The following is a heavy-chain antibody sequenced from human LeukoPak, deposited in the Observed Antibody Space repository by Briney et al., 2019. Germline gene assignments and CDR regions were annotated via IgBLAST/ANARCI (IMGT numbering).Heavy chain of an antibody. CDR3: ATPIKAHYYDSSGYHYYGMDV. D-gene: IGHD3-22*01. CDR1: GYTFTGYY. Sequence: ASVKVSCKASGYTFTGYYMHWVRQAPGQGLEWMGWINPNSGGTNYAQKFQGWVTMTRDTSISTAYMELSRLRSDDTAVYYCATPIKAHYYDSSGYHYYGMDVWGQGTTVTVSS. J-gene: IGHJ6*02. V-gene: IGHV1-2*04. CDR2: INPNSGGT.